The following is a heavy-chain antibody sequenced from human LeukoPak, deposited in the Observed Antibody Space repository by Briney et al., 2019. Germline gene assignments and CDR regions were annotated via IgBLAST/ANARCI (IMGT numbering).Heavy chain of an antibody. CDR2: ISSSGSTI. D-gene: IGHD5-24*01. CDR1: GFTFSSYA. CDR3: ARDSQGSDGYNPVYY. V-gene: IGHV3-48*04. J-gene: IGHJ4*02. Sequence: GGSLRLSCAASGFTFSSYAMSWVRQAPGKGLEWVSYISSSGSTIYYADSVKGRFTISRDNAKNSLYLQMNSLRAEDTAVYYCARDSQGSDGYNPVYYWGQGTLVTVSS.